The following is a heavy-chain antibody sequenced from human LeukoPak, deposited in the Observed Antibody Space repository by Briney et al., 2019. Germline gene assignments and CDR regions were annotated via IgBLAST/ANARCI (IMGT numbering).Heavy chain of an antibody. D-gene: IGHD6-13*01. J-gene: IGHJ4*02. V-gene: IGHV4-39*01. CDR1: GGSISSISYY. Sequence: SETLSLTCTVSGGSISSISYYWGWIRQPPGKGLEWIGSIYYSGGTYYNPSLKGRVFIFVDTSKNQFSLKMSSVTAADTAVYYCARQGRTAAGLDYWGQGTLVTVSS. CDR2: IYYSGGT. CDR3: ARQGRTAAGLDY.